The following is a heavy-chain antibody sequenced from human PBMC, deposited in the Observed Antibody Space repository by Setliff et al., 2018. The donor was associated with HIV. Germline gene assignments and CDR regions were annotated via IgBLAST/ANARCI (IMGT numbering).Heavy chain of an antibody. D-gene: IGHD3-16*02. J-gene: IGHJ3*02. Sequence: SVKVSCKASGGTFSGYAISWVRQAPGQGLEWMGGIIPIFGTANYAQKFQGRVTITTDESTSTAYMELSSLRSEDTAVYYCARTRPYYVWGSYRVKGPTFDAFDIWGQGTMVTVSS. CDR2: IIPIFGTA. CDR1: GGTFSGYA. CDR3: ARTRPYYVWGSYRVKGPTFDAFDI. V-gene: IGHV1-69*05.